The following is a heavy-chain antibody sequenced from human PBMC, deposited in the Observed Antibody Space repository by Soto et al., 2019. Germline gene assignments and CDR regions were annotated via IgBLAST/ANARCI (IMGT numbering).Heavy chain of an antibody. D-gene: IGHD1-1*01. CDR3: ARAXRNXXDY. CDR2: IYYSGST. Sequence: SETLSLTCSVSGGSITSYYWSCIRQPPGKELEWIGTIYYSGSTKYNPSLKSRVTISIDTSRNQFSLKLSSVSAADTAVYYCARAXRNXXDYLGQGPLVTAPQ. J-gene: IGHJ4*02. CDR1: GGSITSYY. V-gene: IGHV4-59*01.